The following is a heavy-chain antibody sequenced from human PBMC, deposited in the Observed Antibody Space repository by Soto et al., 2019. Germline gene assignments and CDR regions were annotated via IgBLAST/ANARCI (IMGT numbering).Heavy chain of an antibody. Sequence: QVQLVQSGAEEKKPGASVKVSCKASGYTFTSYAMHWVRQAPGQRLEWMGWINAGNGNTKYSQKFQGRVTITRDTAARIAYMELSSPRPEDTAVYYSARGPGGGASRGDYWGQGTLVTVSS. CDR1: GYTFTSYA. CDR2: INAGNGNT. J-gene: IGHJ4*02. D-gene: IGHD2-2*01. V-gene: IGHV1-3*05. CDR3: ARGPGGGASRGDY.